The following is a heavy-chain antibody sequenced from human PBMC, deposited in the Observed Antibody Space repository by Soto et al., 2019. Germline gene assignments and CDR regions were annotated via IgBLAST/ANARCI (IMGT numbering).Heavy chain of an antibody. V-gene: IGHV3-30*04. CDR2: IAYDGSNR. CDR1: GFSISRSA. J-gene: IGHJ5*02. Sequence: QVQLVESGGGVVQPGRSLRLYCAASGFSISRSAMHWVRQAPGKGLEWVAVIAYDGSNRWYADSAKGRFTISRDNSKNTVYLEMSSXRXEDTAVYYCARDLQAGTDNVNWFAPWGQGTLVTVSS. CDR3: ARDLQAGTDNVNWFAP. D-gene: IGHD1-1*01.